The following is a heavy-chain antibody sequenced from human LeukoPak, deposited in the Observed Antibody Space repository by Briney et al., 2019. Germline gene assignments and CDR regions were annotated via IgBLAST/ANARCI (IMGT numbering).Heavy chain of an antibody. CDR3: ARDLYNSASR. J-gene: IGHJ4*02. CDR1: GFTFSNYW. Sequence: PGGSLRLSCAASGFTFSNYWMRWVRQAPGKGLEWVANIKQDGTEKYYVDSVKGRFTISRDNAKNSLYLQMNSLRAEDTAVYYCARDLYNSASRWGQGTLVTVSS. CDR2: IKQDGTEK. V-gene: IGHV3-7*01. D-gene: IGHD6-25*01.